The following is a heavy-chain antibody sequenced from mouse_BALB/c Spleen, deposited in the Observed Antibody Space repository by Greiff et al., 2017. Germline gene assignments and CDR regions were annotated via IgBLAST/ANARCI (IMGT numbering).Heavy chain of an antibody. CDR2: ISNGGGST. D-gene: IGHD2-2*01. V-gene: IGHV5-12-2*01. Sequence: EVKVVESGGGLVQPGGSLKLSCAASGFTFSSYTMSWVRQTPEKRLEWVAYISNGGGSTYYPDTVKGRFTISRDNAKNTLYLQMSSLKSEDTAMYYCARRGYDRNWYFDVWGAGTTVTVSS. CDR3: ARRGYDRNWYFDV. J-gene: IGHJ1*01. CDR1: GFTFSSYT.